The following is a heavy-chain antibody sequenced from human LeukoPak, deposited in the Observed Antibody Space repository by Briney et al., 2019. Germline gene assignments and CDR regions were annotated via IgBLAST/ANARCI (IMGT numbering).Heavy chain of an antibody. D-gene: IGHD5-18*01. J-gene: IGHJ6*02. Sequence: GGSLRLSCSASGFTFSSYGMHWVRQAPGTGLEWVAVISYDGSNKYYADSVKGRFTISRDNSKNTLYLQMNSLRAEDTAVYYCAKVQYSYGMAYYYYGMDVWGQGTTVTVSS. CDR3: AKVQYSYGMAYYYYGMDV. CDR1: GFTFSSYG. CDR2: ISYDGSNK. V-gene: IGHV3-30*18.